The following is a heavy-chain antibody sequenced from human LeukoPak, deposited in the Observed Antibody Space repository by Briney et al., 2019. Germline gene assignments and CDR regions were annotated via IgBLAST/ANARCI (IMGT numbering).Heavy chain of an antibody. V-gene: IGHV4-39*07. CDR3: ARDDVALFDS. D-gene: IGHD2-21*01. CDR1: GGSISSSSYY. CDR2: IYYSGST. Sequence: SETLSLTCTVSGGSISSSSYYWGWIRRPPGKGLEWIGSIYYSGSTYYNPSLKSRVTISVDTSKNQFSLKLSSVAAADTAVYYCARDDVALFDSWGQGTLVIVSS. J-gene: IGHJ4*02.